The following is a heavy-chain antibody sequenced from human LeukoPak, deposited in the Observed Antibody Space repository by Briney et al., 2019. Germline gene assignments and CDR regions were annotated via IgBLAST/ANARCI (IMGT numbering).Heavy chain of an antibody. CDR3: TTPSSRSGEDY. V-gene: IGHV3-73*01. J-gene: IGHJ4*02. CDR1: GFTFSGSA. CDR2: IRSKANSYAT. D-gene: IGHD3-16*01. Sequence: GGSLRLSCAASGFTFSGSAMHWVRQASGKGLEWVGRIRSKANSYATAYAASVKGRFTISRDDSKNTAYLQMNSLKTEDTAVYYCTTPSSRSGEDYWGQGTLVNVSS.